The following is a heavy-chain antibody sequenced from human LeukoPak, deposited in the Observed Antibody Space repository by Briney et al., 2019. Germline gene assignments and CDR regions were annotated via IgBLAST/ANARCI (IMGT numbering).Heavy chain of an antibody. Sequence: PGGSLRLSCAASGFTFSTYSMNWVRQAPGMGLEWVSSITSSISYIYYADSVKGRFAISRDNAKNSLYLQMNSLRAEDTAVYYCATDIYGDHDYWGQGTLVTVSS. CDR3: ATDIYGDHDY. CDR1: GFTFSTYS. CDR2: ITSSISYI. J-gene: IGHJ4*02. V-gene: IGHV3-21*01. D-gene: IGHD4-17*01.